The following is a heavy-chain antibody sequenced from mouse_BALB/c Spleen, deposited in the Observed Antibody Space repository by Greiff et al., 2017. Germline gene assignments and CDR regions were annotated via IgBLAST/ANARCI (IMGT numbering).Heavy chain of an antibody. V-gene: IGHV14-3*02. CDR3: ARSWADFDY. D-gene: IGHD4-1*01. Sequence: EVKLMESGAELVKPGASVKLSCTASGFNIKDTYMHWVKQRPEQGLEWIGRIDPANGNTKYDPKFQGKATITADTSSNTAYLQLSSLTSEDTAVYYCARSWADFDYWGQGTTLTVSS. CDR2: IDPANGNT. CDR1: GFNIKDTY. J-gene: IGHJ2*01.